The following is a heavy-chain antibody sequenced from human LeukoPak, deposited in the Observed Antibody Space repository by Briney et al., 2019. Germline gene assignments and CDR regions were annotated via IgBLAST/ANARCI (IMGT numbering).Heavy chain of an antibody. CDR3: ARDRHSSGFFDY. D-gene: IGHD6-19*01. CDR1: GYTFTGYY. Sequence: ASVKVSCKASGYTFTGYYMHWVRQAPGQGLEWMGWINPNSGGTNYAQKFQGWVTMTRDTSISTAYMELSSLRSEDTAVYYCARDRHSSGFFDYWGQGTLVTVSS. CDR2: INPNSGGT. V-gene: IGHV1-2*04. J-gene: IGHJ4*02.